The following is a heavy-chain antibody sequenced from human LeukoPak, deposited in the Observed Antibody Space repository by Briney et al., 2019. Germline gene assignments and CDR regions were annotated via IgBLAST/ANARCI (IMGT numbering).Heavy chain of an antibody. CDR3: AKDWDILRYFEWLLSPSGFDY. D-gene: IGHD3-9*01. Sequence: GGSLRLSCAASGFTFSNYVMGWVRQAPGKGLEWVSAIGGSGGSTYYADSVKGRFTISRDNSKNTLYLQMNSLRAEDTAVYYCAKDWDILRYFEWLLSPSGFDYWGQGTLVTVSS. CDR2: IGGSGGST. CDR1: GFTFSNYV. V-gene: IGHV3-23*01. J-gene: IGHJ4*02.